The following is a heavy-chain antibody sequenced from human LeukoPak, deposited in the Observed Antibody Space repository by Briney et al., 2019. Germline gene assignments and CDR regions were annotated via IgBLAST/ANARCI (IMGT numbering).Heavy chain of an antibody. CDR2: ISGSGGST. Sequence: GGSLRLSCAASGFTFSSYAMSWVRQAPGKGLEWVSAISGSGGSTYYADSVKGRFTISRDNSKNTLYQQMNSLRAEDTAVYYCARYSSSWYGNYYYYGMDVWGQGTTVTVSS. D-gene: IGHD6-13*01. CDR1: GFTFSSYA. J-gene: IGHJ6*02. CDR3: ARYSSSWYGNYYYYGMDV. V-gene: IGHV3-23*01.